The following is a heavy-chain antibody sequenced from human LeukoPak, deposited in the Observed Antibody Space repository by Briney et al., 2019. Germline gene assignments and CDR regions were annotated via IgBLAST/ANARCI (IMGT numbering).Heavy chain of an antibody. D-gene: IGHD5-18*01. V-gene: IGHV4-59*08. CDR3: ARLSRGPIQLWYNFDY. Sequence: PSETLSLTCTVSGGSISSYYWSWIRQPPGKGLEWIGYIYYSGSTNYNPSLKSRVTISVDTSKNQFSLKLSSVTAADTAVYYCARLSRGPIQLWYNFDYWGQGTLVTVSS. J-gene: IGHJ4*02. CDR2: IYYSGST. CDR1: GGSISSYY.